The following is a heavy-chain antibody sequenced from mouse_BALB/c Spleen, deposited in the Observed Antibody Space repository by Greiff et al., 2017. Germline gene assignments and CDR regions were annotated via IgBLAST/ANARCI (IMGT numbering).Heavy chain of an antibody. J-gene: IGHJ4*01. CDR1: GYTFTSYT. CDR3: ARLHITTECMDY. Sequence: VQLQQSAAELVRPGASVKMSCTASGYTFTSYTMHWVKQRPGQGLEWIGYINPSSGYTKYNQKFKDKTTLTADKSSSTAYMQLSSLTSEDSAVYYCARLHITTECMDYWGQGTSVTVSS. CDR2: INPSSGYT. D-gene: IGHD1-1*01. V-gene: IGHV1-4*02.